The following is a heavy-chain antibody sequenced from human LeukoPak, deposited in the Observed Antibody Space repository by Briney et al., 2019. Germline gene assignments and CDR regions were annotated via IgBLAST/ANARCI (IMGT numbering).Heavy chain of an antibody. D-gene: IGHD2-15*01. V-gene: IGHV1-69*02. Sequence: GASVKVSCTASGYTFTYYYMHWVRQAPGQGHEWMGRSIPILGIANYAQKFQGRVTITADKSTRPAYMELSSLRSEDKAVYYCAIAWGLVVVVAPTHAFDIWGQGTMVTVSS. CDR1: GYTFTYYY. CDR3: AIAWGLVVVVAPTHAFDI. J-gene: IGHJ3*02. CDR2: SIPILGIA.